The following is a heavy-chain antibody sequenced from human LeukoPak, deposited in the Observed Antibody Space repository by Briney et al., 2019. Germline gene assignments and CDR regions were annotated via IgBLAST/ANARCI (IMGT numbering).Heavy chain of an antibody. CDR3: ARESITTSAFDI. D-gene: IGHD4-4*01. CDR2: IYYSGST. CDR1: GGSISSYY. Sequence: PSETLSLTCTVSGGSISSYYWSWIRQPPGKGLEWIGYIYYSGSTNYNPSLKSRVTISVDTSKNQFSLKLSSVTAADTAVYYCARESITTSAFDIWGQGTMVTVSS. V-gene: IGHV4-59*01. J-gene: IGHJ3*02.